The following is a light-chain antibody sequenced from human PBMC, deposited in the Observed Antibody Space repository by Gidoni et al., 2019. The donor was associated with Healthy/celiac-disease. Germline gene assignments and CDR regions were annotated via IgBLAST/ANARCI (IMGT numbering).Light chain of an antibody. CDR3: QQYGSSST. J-gene: IGKJ5*01. Sequence: EIVLTQSPGTLSLPPGERATLSCRASQSVSSSYLACYQQKPGQAPRLLIYGTSSRATGIPDRFSGSRSGTDFALTIGRLEPEDFAVYYCQQYGSSSTFGQGTRLEIK. CDR2: GTS. V-gene: IGKV3-20*01. CDR1: QSVSSSY.